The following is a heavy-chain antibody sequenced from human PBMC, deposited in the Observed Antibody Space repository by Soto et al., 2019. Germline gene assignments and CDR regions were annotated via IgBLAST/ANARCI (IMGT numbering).Heavy chain of an antibody. D-gene: IGHD1-7*01. V-gene: IGHV3-21*01. CDR3: ARGLGSWNYAELRPEKDYYYYYYMDV. J-gene: IGHJ6*03. CDR1: GFTFSSYS. Sequence: GGSLRLSCAASGFTFSSYSMNWVRQAPGKGLEWVSSISSSSSYIYYADSVKGRFTISRDNAKNSLYLQMNSLRAEDTAVYYCARGLGSWNYAELRPEKDYYYYYYMDVWGKGTTVTVSS. CDR2: ISSSSSYI.